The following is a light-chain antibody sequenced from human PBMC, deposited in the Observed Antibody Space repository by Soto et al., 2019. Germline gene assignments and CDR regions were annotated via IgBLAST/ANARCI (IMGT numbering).Light chain of an antibody. J-gene: IGLJ2*01. CDR2: SNN. CDR1: SSNIGSNT. CDR3: AAWDDSLNGPYVV. Sequence: QSVLTQPPSASGTPGQRVTISCSGSSSNIGSNTVNWYQQLPGTAPTLLIYSNNQRPSGVTDRFSGSKSGTSASLAISGLQSEDEADYYCAAWDDSLNGPYVVFGGGTKLTVL. V-gene: IGLV1-44*01.